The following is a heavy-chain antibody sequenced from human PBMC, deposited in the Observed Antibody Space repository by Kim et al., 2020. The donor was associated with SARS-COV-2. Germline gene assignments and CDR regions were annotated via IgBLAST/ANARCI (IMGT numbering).Heavy chain of an antibody. J-gene: IGHJ6*02. CDR3: ARARPARWLLDAYYYGMDV. Sequence: RFTISRDNAKNSLYLQMNSLRAEDTAVYYCARARPARWLLDAYYYGMDVWGQGTTVTVSS. D-gene: IGHD2-21*02. V-gene: IGHV3-11*06.